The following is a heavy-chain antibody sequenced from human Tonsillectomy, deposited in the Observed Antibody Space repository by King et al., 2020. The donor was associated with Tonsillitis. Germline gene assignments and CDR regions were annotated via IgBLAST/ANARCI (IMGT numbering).Heavy chain of an antibody. Sequence: TLKESGPVLVKPTETLTLTCTVSGFSLSNARMGVSWIRQPPGKALEWLAHIFSNDEKSYSTSLKSRLTISKDTSKSQVVLTMTNMDPVDTATYYCERIRVVATSADYYYYYGMDVWGQGTTVTVSS. V-gene: IGHV2-26*01. CDR3: ERIRVVATSADYYYYYGMDV. CDR1: GFSLSNARMG. J-gene: IGHJ6*02. D-gene: IGHD5-12*01. CDR2: IFSNDEK.